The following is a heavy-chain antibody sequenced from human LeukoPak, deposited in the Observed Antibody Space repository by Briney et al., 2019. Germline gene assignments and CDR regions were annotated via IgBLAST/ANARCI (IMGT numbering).Heavy chain of an antibody. CDR1: SGSINSVSYA. V-gene: IGHV4-30-2*01. D-gene: IGHD4-17*01. CDR3: ARDGHGDDLAADY. J-gene: IGHJ4*02. Sequence: SQNLSLTCSGSSGSINSVSYARSSIRQPPVKVLERIGYIYHRGSSYYNPSLKSRVTIAVDRSKNQFSLKLSSANAADMAVYYSARDGHGDDLAADYWGQGTLVTVSS. CDR2: IYHRGSS.